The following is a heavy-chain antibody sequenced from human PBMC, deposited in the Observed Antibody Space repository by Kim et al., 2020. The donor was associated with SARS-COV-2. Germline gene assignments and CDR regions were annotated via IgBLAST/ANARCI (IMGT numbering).Heavy chain of an antibody. Sequence: SETLSLTCTVSGGSISSGSYYWSWNRPPAGQGLEWIGRIYTSGSTNYHPSLKSRVTISVDTSKNQFSLKLSTVTAADAAVYYCAGESSGLDFDYWGQGTLVTVSS. CDR3: AGESSGLDFDY. CDR1: GGSISSGSYY. J-gene: IGHJ4*02. CDR2: IYTSGST. V-gene: IGHV4-61*02. D-gene: IGHD6-19*01.